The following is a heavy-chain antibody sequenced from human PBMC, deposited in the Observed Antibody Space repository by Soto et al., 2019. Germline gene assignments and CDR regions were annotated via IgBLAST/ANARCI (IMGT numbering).Heavy chain of an antibody. V-gene: IGHV1-18*01. CDR1: GYSFPTYG. Sequence: QVQLVQSGAEVKKPGASVKVSCKASGYSFPTYGISWVRQAPGQGLEWMGWISDYNGNTNYEKKFQGRVTMTTDTSTRTAYMELKSLRSDDTAVYYCAREGYYSGSESYSPPRYYGMDVWGLGTTVTVS. J-gene: IGHJ6*02. CDR3: AREGYYSGSESYSPPRYYGMDV. D-gene: IGHD3-10*01. CDR2: ISDYNGNT.